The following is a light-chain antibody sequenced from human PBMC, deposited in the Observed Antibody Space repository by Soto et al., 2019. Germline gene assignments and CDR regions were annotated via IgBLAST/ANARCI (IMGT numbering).Light chain of an antibody. CDR1: QGVSSN. CDR2: GAS. J-gene: IGKJ3*01. V-gene: IGKV3-15*01. CDR3: QQYNNWPPRFT. Sequence: EIEMTQSPATLSVSPGERATLSCRASQGVSSNLAWYQHKPGQAPRLLMYGASTRATGIPARFSGSGSGTEFTLTISSLQSEDFAVYYCQQYNNWPPRFTFGPGTKVDIK.